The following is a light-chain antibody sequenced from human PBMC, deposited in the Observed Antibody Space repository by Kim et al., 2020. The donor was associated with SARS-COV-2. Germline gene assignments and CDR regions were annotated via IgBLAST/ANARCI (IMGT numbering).Light chain of an antibody. J-gene: IGKJ2*01. CDR1: ESVRTKY. V-gene: IGKV3D-20*01. CDR2: GGD. CDR3: QIYGTSPRYT. Sequence: EIVLTQSPATLSLSLGERATLSCGTSESVRTKYLAWYQQRPGLAPRLLIYGGDTRATGIPDRFSASGSGTDFTLTISRLEPEDFAMYYCQIYGTSPRYTFGPGTKLEIK.